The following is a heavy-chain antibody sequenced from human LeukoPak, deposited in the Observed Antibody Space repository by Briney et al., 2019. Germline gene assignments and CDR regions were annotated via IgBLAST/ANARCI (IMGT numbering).Heavy chain of an antibody. CDR2: TST. CDR1: GGSISSSGYY. Sequence: PSETLSLTCTVSGGSISSSGYYWGWIRQPPGKGLEWIGSTSTYYNPSLKSRVTISVDTSKNQFSLKLSSVTAADTAVYYCAREDYGDYEGLFDYWGQGTLVTVSS. V-gene: IGHV4-39*02. CDR3: AREDYGDYEGLFDY. J-gene: IGHJ4*02. D-gene: IGHD4-17*01.